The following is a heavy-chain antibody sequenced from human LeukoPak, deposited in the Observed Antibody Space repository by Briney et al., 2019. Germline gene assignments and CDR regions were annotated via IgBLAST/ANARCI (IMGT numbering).Heavy chain of an antibody. CDR3: ARSPYSSSWSRYNWFDP. Sequence: KPSETLSLTCTVSGGSISSYYWSWIRQPPGKGLEWIGYIYYSGSTNYNPSLKSRVTISVDTSKNQFSLKLSSVTAADTAVYYCARSPYSSSWSRYNWFDPWGQGTLVTVSS. D-gene: IGHD6-13*01. V-gene: IGHV4-59*01. CDR1: GGSISSYY. J-gene: IGHJ5*02. CDR2: IYYSGST.